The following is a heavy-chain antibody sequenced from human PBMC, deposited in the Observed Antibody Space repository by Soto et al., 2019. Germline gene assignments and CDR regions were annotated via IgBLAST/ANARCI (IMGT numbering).Heavy chain of an antibody. CDR1: GFTFTSSA. CDR3: AAASSTSGGYYGMDV. Sequence: GASVKVSCKTSGFTFTSSAMQWVRQARGQRLEWIGWIVVGSGHTNYAKKFQERVTITRDMFTSTAYMELSSLRSEDTAMYYCAAASSTSGGYYGMDVWGQGTTVTVSS. J-gene: IGHJ6*02. V-gene: IGHV1-58*02. CDR2: IVVGSGHT. D-gene: IGHD2-2*01.